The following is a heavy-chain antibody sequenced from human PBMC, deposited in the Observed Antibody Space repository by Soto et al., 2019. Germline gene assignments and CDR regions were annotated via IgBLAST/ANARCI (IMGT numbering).Heavy chain of an antibody. CDR3: AGELGTFYFDH. CDR2: IDHSGSA. V-gene: IGHV4-30-4*01. CDR1: AGSIRSGDYY. J-gene: IGHJ4*02. D-gene: IGHD7-27*01. Sequence: QVQLQESGPGLVKPSQTLSLTCTVSAGSIRSGDYYWTWIRQPPGKGLEWIEYIDHSGSAYYNPSLKSRATISIDTSNNQFSLKMTSVTAADTAVYYCAGELGTFYFDHWGQGTLVTVSS.